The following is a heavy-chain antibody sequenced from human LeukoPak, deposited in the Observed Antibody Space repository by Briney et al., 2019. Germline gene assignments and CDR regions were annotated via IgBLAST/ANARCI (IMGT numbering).Heavy chain of an antibody. V-gene: IGHV1-2*02. D-gene: IGHD3-10*01. J-gene: IGHJ4*02. CDR2: INPNSGGT. CDR1: GYTFTGCY. CDR3: AREAPYHYGSATELDY. Sequence: ASVKVSCKASGYTFTGCYMHWVRQAPGQGLEWMGWINPNSGGTNYAQKFQGRVTMTRDTSISTAYMELSRLRSDDTAVYYCAREAPYHYGSATELDYWGQGTLVTVSS.